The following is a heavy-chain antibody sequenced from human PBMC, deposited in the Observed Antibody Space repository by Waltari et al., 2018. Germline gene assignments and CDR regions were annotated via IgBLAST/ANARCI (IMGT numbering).Heavy chain of an antibody. CDR1: GFNFSNYA. Sequence: EVQLLESGGDLEQPGGSLRISCVGPGFNFSNYAMNWVRQAPGKGLEWVSTMSGTGDYTYYADSVKGRFTISRDNSKNTVFLHMNNLRVEDTAIYFCAKDQAEWLVLDGYFDSWGQGTPVTVSS. CDR2: MSGTGDYT. V-gene: IGHV3-23*01. CDR3: AKDQAEWLVLDGYFDS. J-gene: IGHJ4*02. D-gene: IGHD6-19*01.